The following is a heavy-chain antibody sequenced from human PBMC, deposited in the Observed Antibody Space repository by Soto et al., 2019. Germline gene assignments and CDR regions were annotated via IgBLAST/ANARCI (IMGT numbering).Heavy chain of an antibody. J-gene: IGHJ3*02. CDR3: AKDQTIKYCSGGSCYPDAFDI. CDR2: ISGSGGST. CDR1: GFTFSSYA. Sequence: PGGSLRLSCAASGFTFSSYAMSWVRQAPGKGLEWVSAISGSGGSTYYADSVKGRFTISRDNSKNTLYLQMNSLRAEDTAVYYCAKDQTIKYCSGGSCYPDAFDIWGQGTMVTVSS. V-gene: IGHV3-23*01. D-gene: IGHD2-15*01.